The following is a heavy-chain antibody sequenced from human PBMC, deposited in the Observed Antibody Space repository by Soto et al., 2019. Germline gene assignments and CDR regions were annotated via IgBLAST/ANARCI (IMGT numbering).Heavy chain of an antibody. J-gene: IGHJ4*02. Sequence: PSETLSLTCTVSGGSVSSGSYYWSWIRQHPGRGLEWIGYIYYTGNTYYNPSLKSRLAISVDTSKNQFSLKLTSVTAADTAVYYCERAPTSAYYNDNWGQGTLVTVSS. CDR3: ERAPTSAYYNDN. CDR1: GGSVSSGSYY. V-gene: IGHV4-31*03. D-gene: IGHD3-3*01. CDR2: IYYTGNT.